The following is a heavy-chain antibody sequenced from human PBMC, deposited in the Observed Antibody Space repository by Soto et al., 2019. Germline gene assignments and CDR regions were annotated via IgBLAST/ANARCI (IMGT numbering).Heavy chain of an antibody. CDR2: IIPIFGTA. CDR1: GGTFSSYA. V-gene: IGHV1-69*13. J-gene: IGHJ6*02. D-gene: IGHD5-18*01. Sequence: GASVKVSCKASGGTFSSYAISWVRQAPGQGLEWTGGIIPIFGTANYAQKFQGRVTITADESTSTAYMELSSLRSEDTAVYYCARGLDTAGYGYYYGMDVWGQGTTVTVSS. CDR3: ARGLDTAGYGYYYGMDV.